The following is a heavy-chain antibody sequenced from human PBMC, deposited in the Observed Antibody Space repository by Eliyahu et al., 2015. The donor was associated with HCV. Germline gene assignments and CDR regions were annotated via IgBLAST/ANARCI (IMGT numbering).Heavy chain of an antibody. CDR2: INHRGIS. D-gene: IGHD2-15*01. CDR3: ARGDPLGYCSIGSCYRHYYNYYMDV. J-gene: IGHJ6*03. V-gene: IGHV4-34*01. Sequence: QVQLQQWGAGLLKPSETLSLTCAVYDGSFSGNFWSWIRQPPGQGLEWIGEINHRGISTYNPSLKSRVTMSVDTSKNQFFLNLTSVTAADTAVYYCARGDPLGYCSIGSCYRHYYNYYMDVWGKGTTVTVSS. CDR1: DGSFSGNF.